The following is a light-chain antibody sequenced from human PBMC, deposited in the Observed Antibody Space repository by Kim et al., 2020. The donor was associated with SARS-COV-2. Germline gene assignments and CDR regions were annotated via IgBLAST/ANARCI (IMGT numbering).Light chain of an antibody. CDR3: HHYGSSPPT. J-gene: IGKJ2*01. CDR2: GAS. Sequence: TPGERATLSCRASQNVSPPAVAWYQQKPGQAPRLVIYGASSRATGIPDRFSGSGSGTDFTLTISRLEPEDFAVYHCHHYGSSPPTFGQGTRLEI. CDR1: QNVSPPA. V-gene: IGKV3-20*01.